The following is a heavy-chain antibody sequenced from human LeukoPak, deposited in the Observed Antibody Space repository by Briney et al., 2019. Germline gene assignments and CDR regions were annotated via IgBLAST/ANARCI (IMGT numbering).Heavy chain of an antibody. J-gene: IGHJ4*02. V-gene: IGHV1-2*02. Sequence: ASVKVSCKASGYTFTGYYMHWVRQAPGQGLEWMGWINPNSGGTNYAEKFQGRVTMTRDTSISTAYMELSRLRSDDTAVYYCARDRTRTGYSSGWYHDYWGQGTLVTVSS. CDR3: ARDRTRTGYSSGWYHDY. CDR2: INPNSGGT. CDR1: GYTFTGYY. D-gene: IGHD6-19*01.